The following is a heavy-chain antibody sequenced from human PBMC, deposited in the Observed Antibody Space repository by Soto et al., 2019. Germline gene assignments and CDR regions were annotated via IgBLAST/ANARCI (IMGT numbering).Heavy chain of an antibody. Sequence: EVQLVESGGGLVQPGGSLRLSCAASGFTFSSYWMSWVRQAPGKGLEWVANIKQDGSEKYYVDSVKGRFTISRDNAKNSLYLQMNSLRAEDTAVYYCAREVSPSYYDFWSGYYMGYYFDYWGQGTLVTVSS. CDR2: IKQDGSEK. CDR3: AREVSPSYYDFWSGYYMGYYFDY. J-gene: IGHJ4*02. V-gene: IGHV3-7*01. D-gene: IGHD3-3*01. CDR1: GFTFSSYW.